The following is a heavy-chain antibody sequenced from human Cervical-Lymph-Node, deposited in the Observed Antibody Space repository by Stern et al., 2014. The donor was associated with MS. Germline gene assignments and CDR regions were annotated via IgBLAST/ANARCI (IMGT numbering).Heavy chain of an antibody. V-gene: IGHV4-39*01. Sequence: QLQLQESGPGLVKPSETLSLTCTVSGGSISSSSYYWGWIRQPPGKGLEWIGSIYYSGSTYYNPSLKSRVPIPVDTPKNQFSRKLSSVTAADTAVYYCARCQWLVLSWFDPWGQGTLVTVSS. CDR3: ARCQWLVLSWFDP. CDR1: GGSISSSSYY. J-gene: IGHJ5*02. CDR2: IYYSGST. D-gene: IGHD6-19*01.